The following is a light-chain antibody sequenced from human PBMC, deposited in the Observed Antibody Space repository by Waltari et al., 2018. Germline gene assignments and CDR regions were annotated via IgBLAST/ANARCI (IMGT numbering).Light chain of an antibody. CDR3: QQYYSPPWT. CDR2: AAS. Sequence: DIQMTQSPSSLSASVGDRVIIPCRASQRITKYVNCYPWKSGKAPKLLIYAASSLQGGVPSRFSGSGSGTDFTLTISGLQAEDVAVYYCQQYYSPPWTFGQGTQVEIK. J-gene: IGKJ1*01. V-gene: IGKV1-39*01. CDR1: QRITKY.